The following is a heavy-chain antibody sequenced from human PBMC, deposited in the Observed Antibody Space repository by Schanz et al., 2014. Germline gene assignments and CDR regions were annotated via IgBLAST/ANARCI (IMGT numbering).Heavy chain of an antibody. J-gene: IGHJ3*02. CDR2: INTANGNA. V-gene: IGHV1-3*04. CDR1: EYSFTSYS. D-gene: IGHD2-21*01. CDR3: ARDLPYCDGGKCYSDGLDI. Sequence: QVHLVQSGAEVKRPGASVKVSCKASEYSFTSYSMHWVRQAPGQSLEWMGWINTANGNAKYSANFQARVTITRDTSATTAYMELTNLRSEDTAVYYCARDLPYCDGGKCYSDGLDIWGQGTLVTVSS.